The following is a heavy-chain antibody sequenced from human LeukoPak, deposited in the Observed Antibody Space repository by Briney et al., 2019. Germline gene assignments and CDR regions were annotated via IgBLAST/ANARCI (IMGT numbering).Heavy chain of an antibody. J-gene: IGHJ5*02. Sequence: SETLSLTCTVSGASISSGGYYWSWIRQHPGRGLEWIGYMYYSGSTYYNPSLKSRVTISVDTSKNQFSLKLSSVTAADTAVYYCAMRRAGRHTRWFDPWGQGTLVTVSS. CDR2: MYYSGST. D-gene: IGHD3-16*01. V-gene: IGHV4-31*03. CDR3: AMRRAGRHTRWFDP. CDR1: GASISSGGYY.